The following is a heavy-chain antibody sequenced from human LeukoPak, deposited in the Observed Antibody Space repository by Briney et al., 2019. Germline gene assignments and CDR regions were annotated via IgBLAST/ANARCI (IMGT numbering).Heavy chain of an antibody. V-gene: IGHV3-74*01. Sequence: GGSLRLSCAASGFTFSSYWMHWVRQAPGKGLVWVSRISKDGSSTTYADSVKGRFSISRDNAKNTLYLQMNSLRVEDTAVYYCARGRPHGNDYWGQGTLVTVSS. D-gene: IGHD4-23*01. CDR2: ISKDGSST. CDR3: ARGRPHGNDY. J-gene: IGHJ4*02. CDR1: GFTFSSYW.